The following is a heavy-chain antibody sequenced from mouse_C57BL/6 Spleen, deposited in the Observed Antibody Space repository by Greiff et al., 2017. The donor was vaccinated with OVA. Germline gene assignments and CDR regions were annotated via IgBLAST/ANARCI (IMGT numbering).Heavy chain of an antibody. D-gene: IGHD2-1*01. Sequence: QVQLQQPGAELVKPGASVKMSCKASGYTFTSYWITWVKQRPGQGLEWIGDIYPGSGSTNYNEKFKSKATLTVDTSSSTAYMQLSSLTSEDSAVYFCARGDYGNQPPFDYWGQGTTLTVSS. CDR3: ARGDYGNQPPFDY. CDR1: GYTFTSYW. CDR2: IYPGSGST. V-gene: IGHV1-55*01. J-gene: IGHJ2*01.